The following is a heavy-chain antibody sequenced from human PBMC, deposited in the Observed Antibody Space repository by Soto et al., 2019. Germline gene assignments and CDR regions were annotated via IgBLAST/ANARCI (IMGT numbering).Heavy chain of an antibody. V-gene: IGHV4-31*03. D-gene: IGHD3-9*01. CDR2: IYYSGST. Sequence: SETLSLTCTVSGGSISSGGYYWSWIRQHPGKGLEWIGYIYYSGSTYYNPSLKSRVTISVDTSKNQFSLKLSSVTAADTAVYYCARARVLRYFDWLPDYWGQGTLVTVSS. CDR3: ARARVLRYFDWLPDY. CDR1: GGSISSGGYY. J-gene: IGHJ4*02.